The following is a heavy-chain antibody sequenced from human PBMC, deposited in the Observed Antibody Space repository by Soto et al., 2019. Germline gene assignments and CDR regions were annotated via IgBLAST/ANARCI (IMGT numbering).Heavy chain of an antibody. CDR2: ISAYNGNT. CDR3: ARDSVAVAIRHHDYNGMVV. V-gene: IGHV1-18*01. Sequence: ASVKVSCKASGYTFTSYGISWVRQAPGQGLEWMGWISAYNGNTNYAQKLQGRVTMTTDTSTSTAYMELRSLRSDDTAVYYCARDSVAVAIRHHDYNGMVVWGQGTTVTVSS. D-gene: IGHD6-19*01. J-gene: IGHJ6*02. CDR1: GYTFTSYG.